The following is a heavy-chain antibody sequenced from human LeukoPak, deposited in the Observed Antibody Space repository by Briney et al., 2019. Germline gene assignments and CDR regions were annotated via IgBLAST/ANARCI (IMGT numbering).Heavy chain of an antibody. CDR3: AHRTYYYDSSGYYYPSYFDY. J-gene: IGHJ4*02. V-gene: IGHV2-5*02. CDR2: IYWDDDK. D-gene: IGHD3-22*01. CDR1: GFSLSTRGVG. Sequence: SGPTLVNPTQTLTLTCTFSGFSLSTRGVGVGWIRQTPGKGLEWLSLIYWDDDKRYSPSLKSRLTITKDTSKNQVALTMTNMDPVDTATYYCAHRTYYYDSSGYYYPSYFDYWGQGTLVTVSS.